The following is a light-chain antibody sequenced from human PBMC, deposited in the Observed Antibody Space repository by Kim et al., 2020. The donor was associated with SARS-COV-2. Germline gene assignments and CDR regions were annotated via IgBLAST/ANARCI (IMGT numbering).Light chain of an antibody. J-gene: IGLJ1*01. CDR1: NIGSKS. Sequence: YELTQPPSVTVAPGKTARITCGGNNIGSKSVHWYQQKPGQAPVLVIYYDSDRPSGIPERFSGSNSGNTATLTISRVEAGDEADYYCQVWDSSSDHPRVFGTGTKVTVL. V-gene: IGLV3-21*04. CDR2: YDS. CDR3: QVWDSSSDHPRV.